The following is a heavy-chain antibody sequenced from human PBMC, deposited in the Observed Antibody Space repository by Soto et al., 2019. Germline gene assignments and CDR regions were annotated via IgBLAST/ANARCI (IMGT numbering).Heavy chain of an antibody. CDR1: GYTFTSYY. V-gene: IGHV1-46*01. D-gene: IGHD2-15*01. CDR2: INPGGGT. CDR3: AHRRRFCSGNSCYSIWFDP. J-gene: IGHJ5*02. Sequence: ASVTVSCKASGYTFTSYYVHWVRQAPGQGLEWMGIINPGGGTSYAQKFQGRVTITKDTSKNQVVLTMTNMDPVDTATYYCAHRRRFCSGNSCYSIWFDPWGQGTLVTVSS.